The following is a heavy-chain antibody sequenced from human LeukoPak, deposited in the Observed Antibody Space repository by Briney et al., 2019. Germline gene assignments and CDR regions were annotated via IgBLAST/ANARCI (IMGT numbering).Heavy chain of an antibody. Sequence: ASVKVSCKASGYRFAAYYIHWVRQAPGQGPEWMGWISPNNGVTKYAQRFQGRVTMAWDTSISTAHMELRRLTSDDTAVYYCARDHSSGWFDYWGQGTLVTVSS. CDR3: ARDHSSGWFDY. V-gene: IGHV1-2*02. CDR1: GYRFAAYY. D-gene: IGHD6-19*01. CDR2: ISPNNGVT. J-gene: IGHJ4*02.